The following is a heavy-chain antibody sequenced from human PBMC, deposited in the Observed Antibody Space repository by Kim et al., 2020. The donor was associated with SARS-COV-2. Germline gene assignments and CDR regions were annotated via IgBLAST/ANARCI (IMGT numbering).Heavy chain of an antibody. V-gene: IGHV4-39*01. J-gene: IGHJ5*02. Sequence: SETLSLTCTVSGGSISSSSYYWGWIRQPPGKGLEWIGSIYYSGSTYYNPSLKSRVTISVDTSKNQFSLKLSSVTAADTAVYYCARTALYYYDSSGYHNWFDPWGQGTLVTVSS. D-gene: IGHD3-22*01. CDR1: GGSISSSSYY. CDR2: IYYSGST. CDR3: ARTALYYYDSSGYHNWFDP.